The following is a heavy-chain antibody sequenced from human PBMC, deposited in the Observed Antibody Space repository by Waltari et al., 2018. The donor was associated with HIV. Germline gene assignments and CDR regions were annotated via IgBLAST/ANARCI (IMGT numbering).Heavy chain of an antibody. J-gene: IGHJ4*02. CDR1: GGSISSSSYY. CDR3: ARHSLTYYYDSSGYSVAFDY. Sequence: QLQLQESGPGLVKPSETLSLTCTVSGGSISSSSYYWGWIRQAPGKGLEWIGSIYYSLRTYYNPSLKSRVTISVDTSKNQFSLKLSSVTAADTAVYYCARHSLTYYYDSSGYSVAFDYWGQGTLVTVSS. V-gene: IGHV4-39*01. D-gene: IGHD3-22*01. CDR2: IYYSLRT.